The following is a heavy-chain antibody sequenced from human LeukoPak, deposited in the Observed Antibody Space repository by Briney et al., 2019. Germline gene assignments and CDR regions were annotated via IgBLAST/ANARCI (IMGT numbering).Heavy chain of an antibody. J-gene: IGHJ5*02. V-gene: IGHV3-48*04. CDR2: ISSSSSTI. CDR3: ARDLRMIVLNWFDP. D-gene: IGHD3-22*01. CDR1: GFTFSSYS. Sequence: GGSLRPSCAASGFTFSSYSMNWVRQAPGKGLEWVSYISSSSSTIYYADSVKGRFTISRDNAKNSLYLQMNSLRAEDTAVYYCARDLRMIVLNWFDPWGQGTLVTVSS.